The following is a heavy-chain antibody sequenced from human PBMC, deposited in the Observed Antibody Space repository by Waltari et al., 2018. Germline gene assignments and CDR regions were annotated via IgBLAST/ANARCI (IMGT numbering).Heavy chain of an antibody. V-gene: IGHV1-69*13. D-gene: IGHD4-17*01. Sequence: QVQLVQSGAEVKKPGSSVKVSCKASGGTFSSYAISWVRQAPGQGLEWMGGIIPIFGTANYAQKFQGRVTITADESTSTAYMELSSLRSEDTAVYYCARAFSMTTVTTRLAYGMDVWGQGTTVTVSS. CDR3: ARAFSMTTVTTRLAYGMDV. CDR2: IIPIFGTA. CDR1: GGTFSSYA. J-gene: IGHJ6*02.